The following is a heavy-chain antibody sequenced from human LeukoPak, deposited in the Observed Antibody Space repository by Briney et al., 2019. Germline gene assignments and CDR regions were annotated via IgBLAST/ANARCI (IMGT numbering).Heavy chain of an antibody. CDR3: ARAGPSMIVPNAFDI. D-gene: IGHD3-22*01. J-gene: IGHJ3*02. Sequence: ASVKVSCKASGGTFSSYAISWVRQAPGQGLEWMGRIIPIFGTANYAQKFQGRVTITTDESTSTAYMELSSLRSEDTAVYYCARAGPSMIVPNAFDIWGQGTMVTVSS. CDR1: GGTFSSYA. CDR2: IIPIFGTA. V-gene: IGHV1-69*05.